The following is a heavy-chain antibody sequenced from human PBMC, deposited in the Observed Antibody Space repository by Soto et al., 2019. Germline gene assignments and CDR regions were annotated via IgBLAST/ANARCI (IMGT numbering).Heavy chain of an antibody. V-gene: IGHV1-46*01. CDR3: ARGSLDTAMVVYYYYGMDV. D-gene: IGHD5-18*01. Sequence: ASVKVSCKASGYTFTSYYMHWVRQAPGQGLEWIGKINPSGGSTSYAQKFQGRVTMTRDTSTSTVYMELSSLRSEDTAVYYCARGSLDTAMVVYYYYGMDVWGQGTTVTVSS. CDR2: INPSGGST. J-gene: IGHJ6*02. CDR1: GYTFTSYY.